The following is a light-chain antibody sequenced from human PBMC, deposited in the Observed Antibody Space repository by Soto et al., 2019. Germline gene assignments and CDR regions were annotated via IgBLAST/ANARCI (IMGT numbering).Light chain of an antibody. J-gene: IGKJ1*01. V-gene: IGKV1-5*03. Sequence: DIPMTQSPSTLSASVGDRVTITCRASQSISGWLAWYQQNPGKAPKLLIYKASTLESGVPSRFSGSGSGTEFTLTIIRLQPDDFATYYCQQYNNSGSWTFGQGTKVEIK. CDR1: QSISGW. CDR3: QQYNNSGSWT. CDR2: KAS.